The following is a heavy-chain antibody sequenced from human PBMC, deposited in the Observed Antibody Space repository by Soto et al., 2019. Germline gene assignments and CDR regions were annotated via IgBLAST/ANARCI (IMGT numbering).Heavy chain of an antibody. V-gene: IGHV3-23*01. CDR1: GFTFSSYA. CDR2: IGGLSGGT. Sequence: GSPRLSCLASGFTFSSYAMCWVRQAPGEGLEWVSGIGGLSGGTDYADSVKGRLTISRDNSKNTLYLQMNSLRAEDTAVYFCAKVSILTESYHYYAMDVWGQGT. CDR3: AKVSILTESYHYYAMDV. D-gene: IGHD3-9*01. J-gene: IGHJ6*02.